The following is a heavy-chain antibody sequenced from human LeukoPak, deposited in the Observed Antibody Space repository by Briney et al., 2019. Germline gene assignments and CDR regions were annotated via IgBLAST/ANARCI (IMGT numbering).Heavy chain of an antibody. D-gene: IGHD3-10*01. J-gene: IGHJ4*02. V-gene: IGHV3-30-3*01. CDR2: ISYDGSNK. CDR1: GFTFSSYA. Sequence: PGRSLRLSCAASGFTFSSYAMHWVRQAPGKGLEWVAVISYDGSNKYYADSVKGRFTISRDNSKNTLYLQMNSLRAEDTAVYYCASLNPITMVRGVIPDYWGQGTLVTVSS. CDR3: ASLNPITMVRGVIPDY.